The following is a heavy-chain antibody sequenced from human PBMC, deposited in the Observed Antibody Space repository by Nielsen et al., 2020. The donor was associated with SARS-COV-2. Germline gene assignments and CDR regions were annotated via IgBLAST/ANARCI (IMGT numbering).Heavy chain of an antibody. D-gene: IGHD6-19*01. V-gene: IGHV4-59*01. CDR1: GGSISTYY. Sequence: SETLSLTCTVSGGSISTYYWSWIRQPPGKGLEWIGYISYSGSTNYNPSLKSRVTISLDMSKNQFSLKLSSVAAADTAVYYCAREYSSLVSYHYYMDVWGKGTTVTVSS. CDR3: AREYSSLVSYHYYMDV. CDR2: ISYSGST. J-gene: IGHJ6*03.